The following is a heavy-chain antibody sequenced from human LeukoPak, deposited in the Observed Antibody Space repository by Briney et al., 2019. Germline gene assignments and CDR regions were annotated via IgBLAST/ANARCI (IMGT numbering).Heavy chain of an antibody. CDR1: GGSISGYY. D-gene: IGHD6-13*01. CDR2: IYYSGNT. J-gene: IGHJ4*02. V-gene: IGHV4-59*01. Sequence: KPSETLSLTCTVSGGSISGYYWSWIRQPPGKGLEWIGYIYYSGNTNYSPSLKSRVTISVDTSKNQFSLKLSSVTAADTAVYYCARDIQWGVAAAGFDYWGQGTLVTVSS. CDR3: ARDIQWGVAAAGFDY.